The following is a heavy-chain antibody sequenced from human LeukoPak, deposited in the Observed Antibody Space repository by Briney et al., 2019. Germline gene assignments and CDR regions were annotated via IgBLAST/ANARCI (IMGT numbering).Heavy chain of an antibody. CDR1: GFTFGSYW. D-gene: IGHD5-18*01. CDR3: ARHLSGVTGYTYGRGIDY. J-gene: IGHJ4*02. Sequence: GGSLRLSCAASGFTFGSYWMSWVRQAPGKGLEWVANIKKDGSEKYYVDSVKGRFTISRDNAKKSLYLQMNSLRAEDTAVYYCARHLSGVTGYTYGRGIDYWGQGTLVTVSS. CDR2: IKKDGSEK. V-gene: IGHV3-7*01.